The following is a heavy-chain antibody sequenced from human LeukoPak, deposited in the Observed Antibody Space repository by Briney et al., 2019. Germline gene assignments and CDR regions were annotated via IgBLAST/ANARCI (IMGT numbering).Heavy chain of an antibody. V-gene: IGHV4-34*01. J-gene: IGHJ4*02. Sequence: SETLSLTCAVYGGSFSGYYWSWIRQPPGKGLEWIGEINHSGSTNYNPSLKSRVTISIDTSKNQFSLQLSSVTAADTAVYYCARGRIQLLLRIAPFDFWGQGTLVTVS. CDR1: GGSFSGYY. CDR2: INHSGST. D-gene: IGHD5-18*01. CDR3: ARGRIQLLLRIAPFDF.